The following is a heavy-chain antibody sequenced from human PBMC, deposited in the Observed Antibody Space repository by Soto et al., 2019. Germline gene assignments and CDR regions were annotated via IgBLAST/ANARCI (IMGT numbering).Heavy chain of an antibody. V-gene: IGHV1-3*04. CDR2: INSGNGNT. CDR1: GYTFATYA. CDR3: ARDFLGSRGYHYYYGMDV. J-gene: IGHJ6*02. Sequence: ASVKVSCKASGYTFATYAMHWVRQAPGQRLEWMGCINSGNGNTKYSQKFQGRVTITRDTSASTAYMELSSLTSEDTAVYYCARDFLGSRGYHYYYGMDVWGQGTTVTVSS.